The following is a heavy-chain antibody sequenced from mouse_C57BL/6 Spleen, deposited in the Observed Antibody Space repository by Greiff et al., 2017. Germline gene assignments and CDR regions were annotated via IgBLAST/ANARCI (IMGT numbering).Heavy chain of an antibody. CDR1: GFNFKDDY. V-gene: IGHV14-4*01. Sequence: EVQLQESGAELVRPGASVKLSCTASGFNFKDDYMHWVKQRPEQGLEWIGWIDPETGDTEYASKFQGKATIAADTSSNTAYLQLSSLTSEDSAVYYCSTARFITPSFDYWGQGTTLTVSS. D-gene: IGHD1-1*01. CDR2: IDPETGDT. J-gene: IGHJ2*01. CDR3: STARFITPSFDY.